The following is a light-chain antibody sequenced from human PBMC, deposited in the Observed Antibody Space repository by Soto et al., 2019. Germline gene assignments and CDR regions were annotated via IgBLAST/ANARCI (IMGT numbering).Light chain of an antibody. CDR3: QQYYSHPPT. CDR1: QSLLYSSNNKNY. CDR2: WAS. V-gene: IGKV4-1*01. J-gene: IGKJ1*01. Sequence: DIVMTQSPDSLAVSLGERATINCRSSQSLLYSSNNKNYLTWYQQKPGQPPKMIIYWASIRKSGVPDRFSGSGSGTDFTLTISSLQAEDVAVYYCQQYYSHPPTFGQGTKVEVK.